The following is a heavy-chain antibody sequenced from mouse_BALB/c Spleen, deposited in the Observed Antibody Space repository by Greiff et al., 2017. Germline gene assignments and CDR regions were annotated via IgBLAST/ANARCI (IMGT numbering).Heavy chain of an antibody. Sequence: VKLMESGAELAKPGASVKMSCKASGYTFTSYWLHWVKQRPGQGLEWIGYINPSTGYTEYNQKFKDKATLTADKSSSTAYMQLSSLTSEDSAVYYCARWAARATGAMDYWGQGTSVTVSA. CDR3: ARWAARATGAMDY. D-gene: IGHD3-1*01. CDR2: INPSTGYT. V-gene: IGHV1-7*01. J-gene: IGHJ4*01. CDR1: GYTFTSYW.